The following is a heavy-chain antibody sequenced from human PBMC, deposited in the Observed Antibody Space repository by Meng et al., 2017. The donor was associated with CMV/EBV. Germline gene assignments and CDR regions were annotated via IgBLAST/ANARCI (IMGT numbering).Heavy chain of an antibody. D-gene: IGHD3-9*01. CDR3: ARDLLIYDILTGYNWASRPTDYYYYGMDV. J-gene: IGHJ6*02. Sequence: APGQGLEWMGWISAYNGNTNYAQKLQGRVTMTTDTSTSKAYMELRSLRSDDTAVYYCARDLLIYDILTGYNWASRPTDYYYYGMDVWGHGTTVTVSS. CDR2: ISAYNGNT. V-gene: IGHV1-18*01.